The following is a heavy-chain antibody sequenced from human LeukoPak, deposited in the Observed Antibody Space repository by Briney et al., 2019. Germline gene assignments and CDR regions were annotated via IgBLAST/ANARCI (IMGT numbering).Heavy chain of an antibody. Sequence: ASVKVSCKASGYTFTSYGISWVRQAPGQGLEWMGWISAYNGNTNYAQKLQGRVTMTTDTSTSTAYMELSSLRSEDTAVYYCARADYYDSSGYYDFDYWGQGTLVTVSS. CDR1: GYTFTSYG. J-gene: IGHJ4*02. V-gene: IGHV1-18*01. CDR3: ARADYYDSSGYYDFDY. CDR2: ISAYNGNT. D-gene: IGHD3-22*01.